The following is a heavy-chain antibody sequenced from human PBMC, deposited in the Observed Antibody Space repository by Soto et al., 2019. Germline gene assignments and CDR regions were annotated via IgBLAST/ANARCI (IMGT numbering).Heavy chain of an antibody. D-gene: IGHD2-15*01. CDR2: ISADNGNT. CDR3: ARDWYCSGGRCYNCFDP. Sequence: ASVKVSCKASGYTFTSYGISWVRQAPGQGLEWMGWISADNGNTNYAQKLQGKVTMTADTSTSTAYMELRSLRSDDTAVYYCARDWYCSGGRCYNCFDPWGQGTLVTV. CDR1: GYTFTSYG. J-gene: IGHJ5*02. V-gene: IGHV1-18*01.